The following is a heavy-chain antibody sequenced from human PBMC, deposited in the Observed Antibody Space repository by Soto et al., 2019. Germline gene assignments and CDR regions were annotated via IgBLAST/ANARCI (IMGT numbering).Heavy chain of an antibody. V-gene: IGHV3-21*01. J-gene: IGHJ6*02. CDR1: GFTFSSYS. Sequence: EVQLVESGGGLVKPGGSLRLSCAASGFTFSSYSMNWVRQAPGKGLEWVSSISSRTNYMYYADSVKGRFTISRDDAKNSLYLQMNSLRAEDTAVYYCARMGSVTTFSWSDYYYGMDVWGQGITVTVSS. CDR3: ARMGSVTTFSWSDYYYGMDV. CDR2: ISSRTNYM. D-gene: IGHD4-17*01.